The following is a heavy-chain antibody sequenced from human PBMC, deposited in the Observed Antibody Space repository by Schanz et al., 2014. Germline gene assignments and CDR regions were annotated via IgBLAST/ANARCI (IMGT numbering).Heavy chain of an antibody. J-gene: IGHJ4*02. CDR3: IRLDVHDY. D-gene: IGHD3-16*01. CDR2: ITNKPNNYNT. V-gene: IGHV3-72*01. Sequence: EVQLVESGGGMVQPGGSLRLSCAASGFTFSDHYMDWVRQAPGKGLEWVSRITNKPNNYNTEYAASVKGRFTISRDDSRNSLYLQMNSRKTEDTAVYYCIRLDVHDYWGQGTLVTVSA. CDR1: GFTFSDHY.